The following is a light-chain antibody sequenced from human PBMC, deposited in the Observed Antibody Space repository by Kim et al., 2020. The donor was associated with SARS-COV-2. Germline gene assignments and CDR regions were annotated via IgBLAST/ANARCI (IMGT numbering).Light chain of an antibody. Sequence: QSALTQPASVSGSPGQSITISCTGTSGDVGGYNLVSWYQQHPGKAPKVMIYEVTKRPSGVSNRFSGSKSGNTASLTISGLQAEDEADYYCCSYAGSSTFVIFGGGTKL. CDR1: SGDVGGYNL. CDR2: EVT. J-gene: IGLJ2*01. CDR3: CSYAGSSTFVI. V-gene: IGLV2-23*02.